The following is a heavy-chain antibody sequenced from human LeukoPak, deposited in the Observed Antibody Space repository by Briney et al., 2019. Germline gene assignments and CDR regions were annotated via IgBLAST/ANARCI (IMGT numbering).Heavy chain of an antibody. D-gene: IGHD3-3*01. V-gene: IGHV3-66*01. Sequence: GGSLRLSCAASGFTVSSNYMSWVRQAPGKGLEWVSVIYSGGSTYYADSVKGRFTISRDNSKNTRYLQMNSLRAEDTAVYYCARDRGKRFLEWLTHYYGMDVWGQGTTVTVSS. J-gene: IGHJ6*02. CDR2: IYSGGST. CDR1: GFTVSSNY. CDR3: ARDRGKRFLEWLTHYYGMDV.